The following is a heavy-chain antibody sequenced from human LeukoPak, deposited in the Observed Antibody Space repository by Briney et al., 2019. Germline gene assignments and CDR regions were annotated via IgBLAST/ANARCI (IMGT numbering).Heavy chain of an antibody. CDR3: ASSVSTVTTPGY. D-gene: IGHD4-17*01. CDR2: IIPIFGTA. Sequence: SVEVSCKASGGTFSSYAISWVRQAPGQGLEWMGGIIPIFGTANYAQKFQGRVTITADKSTSTAYMELSSLRSEDTAVYYCASSVSTVTTPGYWGQGTLVTVSS. J-gene: IGHJ4*02. CDR1: GGTFSSYA. V-gene: IGHV1-69*06.